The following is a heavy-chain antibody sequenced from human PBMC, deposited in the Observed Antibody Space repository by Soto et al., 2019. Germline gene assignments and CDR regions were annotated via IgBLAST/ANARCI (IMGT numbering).Heavy chain of an antibody. D-gene: IGHD6-19*01. CDR3: AKGRSIAVAGTFVVGFDY. CDR1: GFTFSSYS. CDR2: ISGSGGST. V-gene: IGHV3-23*01. J-gene: IGHJ4*02. Sequence: PGGSLILSCAASGFTFSSYSMSWVRQAPGKGLEWVSAISGSGGSTYYADSVKGRFTISRDNSKNTLYLQMNSLRAEDTAVYYCAKGRSIAVAGTFVVGFDYWGQGTLVTVSS.